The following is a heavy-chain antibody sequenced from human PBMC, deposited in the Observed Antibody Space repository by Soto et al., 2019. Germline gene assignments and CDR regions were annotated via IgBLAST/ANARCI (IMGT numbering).Heavy chain of an antibody. J-gene: IGHJ4*02. V-gene: IGHV1-46*01. Sequence: ASVKVSCKASGDSFSTYYMHWVRQAPGQGYEWMGIINPSGGSTTYAQKFQGRVTMTRDTSTTTVYMELSSLKSEDTAVYYCARYDYNGYYFDYWGQGTLVTVSS. CDR1: GDSFSTYY. CDR2: INPSGGST. D-gene: IGHD4-4*01. CDR3: ARYDYNGYYFDY.